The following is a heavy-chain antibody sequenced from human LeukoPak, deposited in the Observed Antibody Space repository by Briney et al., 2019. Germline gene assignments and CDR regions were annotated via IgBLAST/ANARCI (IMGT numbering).Heavy chain of an antibody. CDR2: LRYDGITK. D-gene: IGHD6-13*01. J-gene: IGHJ4*02. Sequence: GGSLRLSCEASGFTFDNYVMHWVRQAPGKGLEWVAFLRYDGITKFYAYSVKGPFSISISSSNSTLFLQMNSLRVEDTALYYCAKGPKQLVFVRGYYFDDWGQGTLVTVSS. V-gene: IGHV3-30*02. CDR3: AKGPKQLVFVRGYYFDD. CDR1: GFTFDNYV.